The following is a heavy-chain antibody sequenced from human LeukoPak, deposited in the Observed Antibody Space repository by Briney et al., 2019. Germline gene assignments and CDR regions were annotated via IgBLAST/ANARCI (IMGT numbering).Heavy chain of an antibody. CDR3: TRLDSGSYWL. D-gene: IGHD1-26*01. CDR2: IRSKANSYAT. CDR1: GFTFSGSA. J-gene: IGHJ4*02. V-gene: IGHV3-73*01. Sequence: GGSLRLSCAASGFTFSGSAMHWVRQASGKGLEWVGRIRSKANSYATAYAASVKGRFTISRDDSKNTAYLQMNSLKTEDTAVYYCTRLDSGSYWLWGQGTLVTVSS.